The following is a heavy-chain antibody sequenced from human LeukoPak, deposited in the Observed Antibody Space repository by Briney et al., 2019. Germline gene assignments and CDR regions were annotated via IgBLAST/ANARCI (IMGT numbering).Heavy chain of an antibody. Sequence: ASVKVSCKASGYTFTGYYMHWVRQAPGQGLEWMGWINPNSGGTNYAQKFQGRVTMTRDTSISTAYMDLSRLRSDDTAVYYCARVGSGYSSSPNAFDIWGQGTMVTVSS. V-gene: IGHV1-2*02. D-gene: IGHD6-13*01. CDR2: INPNSGGT. CDR1: GYTFTGYY. J-gene: IGHJ3*02. CDR3: ARVGSGYSSSPNAFDI.